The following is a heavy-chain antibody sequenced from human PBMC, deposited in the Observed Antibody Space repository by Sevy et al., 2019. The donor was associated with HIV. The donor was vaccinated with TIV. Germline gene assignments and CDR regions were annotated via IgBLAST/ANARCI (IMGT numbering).Heavy chain of an antibody. Sequence: ASVKVSCKTSGYRFMSYGISWVRQAPGQGLEWMGWISTFNGDTNAAPKLQGRVTMTTDTSTCTGYMELRSLRSDDTAVYYCARAPSGSQGPGQYFHYWGQGTLVTVSS. D-gene: IGHD1-26*01. V-gene: IGHV1-18*01. CDR3: ARAPSGSQGPGQYFHY. CDR2: ISTFNGDT. CDR1: GYRFMSYG. J-gene: IGHJ1*01.